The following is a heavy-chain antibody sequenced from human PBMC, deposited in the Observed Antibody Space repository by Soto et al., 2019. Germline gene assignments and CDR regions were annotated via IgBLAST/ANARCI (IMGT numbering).Heavy chain of an antibody. V-gene: IGHV3-74*01. J-gene: IGHJ6*02. Sequence: EEQLVESGGGLVLPGGSLRLSCAASGFTFSRYWMHWVRQAPGKGLVWVSRISSYGSDTHYADSVKGRFTISRDNAKNTLYLQMNSLRADDTAVYYCASNYAYAEGYYWYGIDVWGQGTTVTVSS. CDR2: ISSYGSDT. D-gene: IGHD3-16*01. CDR3: ASNYAYAEGYYWYGIDV. CDR1: GFTFSRYW.